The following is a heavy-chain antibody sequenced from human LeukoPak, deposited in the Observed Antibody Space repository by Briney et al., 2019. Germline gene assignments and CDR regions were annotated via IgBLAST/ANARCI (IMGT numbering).Heavy chain of an antibody. CDR2: ISGSGDTT. Sequence: PGGSLRLSCAASGFTFNSYALSWVHQAPGKGLQWVSTISGSGDTTYYADSVKGRFTISRDNSKNTLYLQMNSLRAEDTAVYYCARDGMSAMVTFYYYMDVWGKGTTVTVSS. CDR1: GFTFNSYA. J-gene: IGHJ6*03. D-gene: IGHD5-18*01. V-gene: IGHV3-23*01. CDR3: ARDGMSAMVTFYYYMDV.